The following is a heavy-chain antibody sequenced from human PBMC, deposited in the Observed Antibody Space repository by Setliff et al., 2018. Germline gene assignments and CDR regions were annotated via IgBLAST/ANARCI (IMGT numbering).Heavy chain of an antibody. D-gene: IGHD3-22*01. CDR3: AREYYYARSRNFDY. V-gene: IGHV4-59*02. J-gene: IGHJ4*02. CDR2: IHYAGTT. Sequence: SETLSLTCTVSGGSVSGYYWSWIRQPPGKALEWIGYIHYAGTTFYNPSLKSRVTMSVDTSKNQFSLKVSSVTAADTAVYYCAREYYYARSRNFDYWGQGTLVTVSS. CDR1: GGSVSGYY.